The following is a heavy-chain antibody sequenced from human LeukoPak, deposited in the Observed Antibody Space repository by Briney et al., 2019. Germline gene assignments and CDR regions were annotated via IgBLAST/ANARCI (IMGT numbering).Heavy chain of an antibody. J-gene: IGHJ4*02. D-gene: IGHD1-14*01. V-gene: IGHV4-61*02. CDR2: IYTSGST. Sequence: SETLSLTCTVSGGSISSGSYYWSWIRQPAGKGLEWIGRIYTSGSTNYNPSLKSRVTISVDTSKNQFSLKLSSVTAADTAVYYCARQDHREGSAWDYWGQGTLVTVSS. CDR3: ARQDHREGSAWDY. CDR1: GGSISSGSYY.